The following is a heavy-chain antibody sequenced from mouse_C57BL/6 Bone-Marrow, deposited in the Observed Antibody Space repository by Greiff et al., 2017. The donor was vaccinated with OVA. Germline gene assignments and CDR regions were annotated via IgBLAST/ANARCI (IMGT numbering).Heavy chain of an antibody. CDR3: ASHLLLWYRFAY. Sequence: EVQGVASGGGLVKPGGSLKLSCAASGFTFSDYGMHWVRQAPEKGLEWVAYISSGSSTIYYADTVKGRLTISRDNAKNTLFLQMTSLRSEDTAMYYCASHLLLWYRFAYWGQGTLVTVSA. CDR2: ISSGSSTI. V-gene: IGHV5-17*01. CDR1: GFTFSDYG. D-gene: IGHD2-1*01. J-gene: IGHJ3*01.